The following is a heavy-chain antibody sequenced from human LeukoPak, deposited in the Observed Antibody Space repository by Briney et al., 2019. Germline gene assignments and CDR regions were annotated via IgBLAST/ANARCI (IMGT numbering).Heavy chain of an antibody. CDR3: ARRSTVTTEYYFDN. V-gene: IGHV5-51*01. D-gene: IGHD4-17*01. CDR1: GYSFTNYW. CDR2: IYPDDSDT. J-gene: IGHJ4*02. Sequence: GESLKISCKGSGYSFTNYWIGWVRQMPGKGLEWMGIIYPDDSDTRYSPPFQGQVTISADKSISTAFLQWSSLKASDTAMYYCARRSTVTTEYYFDNWGQGTLVTVSS.